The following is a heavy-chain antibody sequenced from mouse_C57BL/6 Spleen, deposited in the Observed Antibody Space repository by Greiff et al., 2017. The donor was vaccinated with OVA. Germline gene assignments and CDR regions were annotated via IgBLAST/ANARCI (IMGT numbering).Heavy chain of an antibody. CDR1: GYTFTSYW. D-gene: IGHD1-1*01. J-gene: IGHJ2*01. Sequence: QVQLKQSGAELVKPGASVKLSCKASGYTFTSYWMHWVKQRPGQGLEWIGMIHPNSGSTNYNEKFKSKATLTVDKSSSTAYMQLSSLTSEDSAVYYCARSGFITSTDFDYWGQGTTLTVSS. CDR3: ARSGFITSTDFDY. V-gene: IGHV1-64*01. CDR2: IHPNSGST.